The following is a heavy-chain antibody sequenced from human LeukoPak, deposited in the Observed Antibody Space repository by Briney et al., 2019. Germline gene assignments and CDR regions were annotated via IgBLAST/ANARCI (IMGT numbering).Heavy chain of an antibody. D-gene: IGHD3-16*01. CDR2: IYHSGST. Sequence: PSETLSLTCAVSGYSISSGYYWGWIRPPPGEGLEWIGSIYHSGSTYYNPSLKSRVTISVDTSKNQFSLKLSSVTAADTAVYYCARVMAGYSYMDVWGKGTTVTVSS. CDR3: ARVMAGYSYMDV. V-gene: IGHV4-38-2*01. J-gene: IGHJ6*03. CDR1: GYSISSGYY.